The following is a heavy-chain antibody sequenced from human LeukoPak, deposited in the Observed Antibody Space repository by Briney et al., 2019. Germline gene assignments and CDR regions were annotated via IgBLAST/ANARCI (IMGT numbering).Heavy chain of an antibody. D-gene: IGHD4-17*01. J-gene: IGHJ4*02. CDR3: ARAHYRDYGGSDY. V-gene: IGHV4-4*07. CDR2: IYTSGNTNYNT. CDR1: GASISSYY. Sequence: PSETLSLTCTVSGASISSYYWSWIRQPAGKGLEWIGRIYTSGNTNYNTNYNPSLKSRVTMSVDTSKNHFSLKLSSVTAADTAVYYCARAHYRDYGGSDYWGQGTLVTVSS.